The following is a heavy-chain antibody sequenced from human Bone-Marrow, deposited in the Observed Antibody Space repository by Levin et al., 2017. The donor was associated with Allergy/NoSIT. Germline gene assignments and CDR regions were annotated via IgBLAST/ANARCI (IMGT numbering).Heavy chain of an antibody. V-gene: IGHV3-74*01. CDR1: GFTFSSYW. Sequence: GESLKISCAASGFTFSSYWMHWVRQAPGKGLVWVSRINSDGSSTSYADSVKGRFTISRDNAKNTLYLQMNSLRAEDTAVYYCASVVYSLSGMDVWGQGTTVTVAS. J-gene: IGHJ6*02. CDR3: ASVVYSLSGMDV. CDR2: INSDGSST. D-gene: IGHD2-15*01.